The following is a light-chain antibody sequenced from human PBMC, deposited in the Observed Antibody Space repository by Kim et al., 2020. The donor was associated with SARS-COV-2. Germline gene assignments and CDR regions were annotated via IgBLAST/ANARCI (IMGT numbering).Light chain of an antibody. J-gene: IGLJ3*02. CDR3: CSYAGRYTWL. CDR2: EVS. Sequence: GRSTTISCAVTTSDVGRYDYCSWYQQYPGNAPLLLIYEVSERPSGVPDRFSGAKSGSTAFLTISGLQADDEADYYCCSYAGRYTWLFGGGTQLTVL. V-gene: IGLV2-11*03. CDR1: TSDVGRYDY.